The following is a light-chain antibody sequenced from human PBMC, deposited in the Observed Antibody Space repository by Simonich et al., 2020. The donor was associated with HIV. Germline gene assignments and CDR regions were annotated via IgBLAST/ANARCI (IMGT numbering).Light chain of an antibody. V-gene: IGKV4-1*01. CDR2: GAS. Sequence: DIVMTQSPDSLAVSLGERATINCKSSKSVLYSSNNKNYLVWYQQKPGQPPKLLIYGASTRESGVPDRCSGSGSGTDFTLTISSLQAEDVAVYYCQQYYSTPPYTFGQGTKLEIK. CDR3: QQYYSTPPYT. CDR1: KSVLYSSNNKNY. J-gene: IGKJ2*01.